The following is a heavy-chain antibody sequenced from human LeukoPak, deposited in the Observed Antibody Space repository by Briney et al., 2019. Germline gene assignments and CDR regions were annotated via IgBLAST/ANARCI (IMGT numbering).Heavy chain of an antibody. J-gene: IGHJ4*02. D-gene: IGHD5-12*01. CDR2: MSGSGVYT. Sequence: QPGGSLRLSCAASGFTFSNYAMSWVRQAPGKGLEWVSSMSGSGVYTYYADSVRGRFTISRDNSENKLYLQANSLRAEDTAVYYCGKGFNRDYSGIGDHWGQGTLVTVSS. V-gene: IGHV3-23*01. CDR3: GKGFNRDYSGIGDH. CDR1: GFTFSNYA.